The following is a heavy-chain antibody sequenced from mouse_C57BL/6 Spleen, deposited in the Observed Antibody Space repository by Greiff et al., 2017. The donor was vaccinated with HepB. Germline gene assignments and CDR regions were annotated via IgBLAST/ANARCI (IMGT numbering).Heavy chain of an antibody. J-gene: IGHJ4*01. CDR1: GYTFTSYW. V-gene: IGHV1-50*01. CDR2: IDPSDSYT. CDR3: ARHSSHCAMDY. Sequence: QVQLQQPGAELVKPGASVKLSCKASGYTFTSYWMQWVKQRPGQGLEWIGEIDPSDSYTNYNQKFKGKATLTVDTSSSTAYMQLSSLTSEDSAVDYCARHSSHCAMDYWGQGTSVTVSS. D-gene: IGHD1-1*01.